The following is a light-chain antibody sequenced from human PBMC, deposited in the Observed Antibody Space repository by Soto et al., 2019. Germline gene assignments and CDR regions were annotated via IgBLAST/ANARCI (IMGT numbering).Light chain of an antibody. V-gene: IGKV3-11*01. CDR2: DTS. CDR1: QTVSSF. Sequence: EIVLSQSPAILSLSPGDRATLSCRASQTVSSFLAWYQQKPGQAPRLLIYDTSNRATGVPARFSASGSRTDFTLTISSLEPEDFAVYFCQQRYNWPPTFGQGTKLEIK. J-gene: IGKJ2*01. CDR3: QQRYNWPPT.